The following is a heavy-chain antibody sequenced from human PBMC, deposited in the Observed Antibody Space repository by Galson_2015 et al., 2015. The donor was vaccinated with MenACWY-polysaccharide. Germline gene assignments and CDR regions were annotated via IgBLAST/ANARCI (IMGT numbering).Heavy chain of an antibody. V-gene: IGHV4-34*01. J-gene: IGHJ6*03. Sequence: SETLSLTCAVYGGSFSVYCWSWIRQPPGKGLEWIGEINHSGSTTYNPSLKSRVTISEDTSKNQFSLQLSSVTAADTAVYFCARGRAYCISTTCSYYMDVWGKGTTVTVSS. CDR3: ARGRAYCISTTCSYYMDV. D-gene: IGHD2-2*01. CDR2: INHSGST. CDR1: GGSFSVYC.